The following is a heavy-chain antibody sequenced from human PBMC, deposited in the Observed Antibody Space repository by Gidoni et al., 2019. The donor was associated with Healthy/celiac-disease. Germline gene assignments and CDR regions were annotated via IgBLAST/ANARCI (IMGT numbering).Heavy chain of an antibody. Sequence: HVQLVQSGAEVNKPGASVKVSCKASFYTFPTYGISWVRQAPGPGLECMGWISAYNANKNYAQKLQGRVTMTTDTSTSTAYMELRSLRSDDTAVYYCARAQGSWLGGAYYYFDYWGQGTLVTVSS. CDR1: FYTFPTYG. CDR3: ARAQGSWLGGAYYYFDY. V-gene: IGHV1-18*01. D-gene: IGHD6-13*01. CDR2: ISAYNANK. J-gene: IGHJ4*02.